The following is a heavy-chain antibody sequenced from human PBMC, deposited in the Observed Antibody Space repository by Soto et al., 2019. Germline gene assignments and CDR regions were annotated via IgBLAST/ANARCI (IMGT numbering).Heavy chain of an antibody. J-gene: IGHJ4*02. CDR2: ISSASSET. Sequence: PGGSLRLSCEASGFTFSRVSMNWVRQVSGKGLEWVASISSASSETWYADSVKGRFIISRDNAQNSLILQMNTLRPEDSAIYYCARVAYWGPGTQVTVSS. V-gene: IGHV3-21*01. CDR3: ARVAY. CDR1: GFTFSRVS.